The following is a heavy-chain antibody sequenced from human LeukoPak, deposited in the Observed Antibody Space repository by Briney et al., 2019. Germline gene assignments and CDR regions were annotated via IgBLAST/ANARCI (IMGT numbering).Heavy chain of an antibody. V-gene: IGHV4-30-4*01. Sequence: SQTLSLTCTVSGGSISSGDYYWSWIRQPPGKGLEWLGYIYYSGSTYYNPSLKSRVTISVDTSKNQFSLKLSSVTAAGTAVYYCASRYCSSTSCLPFDPWGQGTLVTVSS. CDR3: ASRYCSSTSCLPFDP. D-gene: IGHD2-2*01. CDR1: GGSISSGDYY. CDR2: IYYSGST. J-gene: IGHJ5*02.